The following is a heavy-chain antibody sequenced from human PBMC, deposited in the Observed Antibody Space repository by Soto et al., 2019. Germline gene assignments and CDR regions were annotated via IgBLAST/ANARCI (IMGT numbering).Heavy chain of an antibody. J-gene: IGHJ5*02. CDR2: INKDGSEK. D-gene: IGHD1-20*01. CDR1: GFTSGDYW. Sequence: EVQLVESGGVLVQPGGSLRLSCVASGFTSGDYWMNWVRQAPGKGLEWVAIINKDGSEKFYLDSVKGRFTISRDNAKNSLFLPMNSLRAEDTALYYCARDGHNTNDVDHWGQGTLVTVSS. V-gene: IGHV3-7*01. CDR3: ARDGHNTNDVDH.